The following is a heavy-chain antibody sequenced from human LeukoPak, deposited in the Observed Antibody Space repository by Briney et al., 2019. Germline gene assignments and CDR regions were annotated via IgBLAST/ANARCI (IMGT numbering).Heavy chain of an antibody. J-gene: IGHJ4*02. CDR3: ARDKWQQLVRGEFDY. Sequence: GGSLRLSCAASGFTFSSYAMHWVRQAPGKGLEWVAVISYDGSNKYYADSVKGRFTISRGNSKNTLYLQMNSLRAEDTAVYYCARDKWQQLVRGEFDYWGQGTLVTVSS. CDR2: ISYDGSNK. V-gene: IGHV3-30-3*01. D-gene: IGHD6-13*01. CDR1: GFTFSSYA.